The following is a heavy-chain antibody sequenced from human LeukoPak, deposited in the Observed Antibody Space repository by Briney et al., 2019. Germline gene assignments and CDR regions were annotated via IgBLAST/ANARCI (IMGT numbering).Heavy chain of an antibody. CDR1: GGSISHVAYS. J-gene: IGHJ5*02. D-gene: IGHD6-19*01. CDR3: ARENRVGLWLGGFDP. CDR2: IYHSGST. V-gene: IGHV4-30-2*01. Sequence: SETLSLTCTVSGGSISHVAYSWSWIRQPPGKGLEWIGYIYHSGSTYYNPSLKSRVTISVDRSKNQFSLKLSSVTAADTAVYYCARENRVGLWLGGFDPWGQGTLVTVSS.